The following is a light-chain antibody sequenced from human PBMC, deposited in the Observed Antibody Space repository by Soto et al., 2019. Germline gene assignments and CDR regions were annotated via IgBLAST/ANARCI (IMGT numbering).Light chain of an antibody. J-gene: IGKJ3*01. Sequence: IVLTQSPGTLSLSPGERATLSCRASHSVDSNYFAWYQQKPGQAPRLLIYGTSYRATGTPARFSGSGSGTDFTLTISSLEPEDFALYHCQQRSAWPLTFGPGTKVDIK. CDR2: GTS. CDR3: QQRSAWPLT. V-gene: IGKV3D-20*02. CDR1: HSVDSNY.